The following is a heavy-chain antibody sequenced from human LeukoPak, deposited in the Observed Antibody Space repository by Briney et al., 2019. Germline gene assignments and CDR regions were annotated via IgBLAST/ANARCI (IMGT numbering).Heavy chain of an antibody. CDR3: ARRVGSGSYSDWFDP. Sequence: SETLSLTCTVSGGSISSYYWNWIRQPPGKGLEWIGYMHHSGNTNYNPSLKSRVTISVDTSNNQFSLKLSSVTAADTAVYYCARRVGSGSYSDWFDPWGQGTLVTVSS. D-gene: IGHD3-10*01. CDR2: MHHSGNT. CDR1: GGSISSYY. V-gene: IGHV4-59*08. J-gene: IGHJ5*02.